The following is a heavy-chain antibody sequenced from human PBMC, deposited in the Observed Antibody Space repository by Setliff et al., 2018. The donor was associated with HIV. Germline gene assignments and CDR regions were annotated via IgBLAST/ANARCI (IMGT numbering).Heavy chain of an antibody. D-gene: IGHD3-10*01. CDR1: GGSISSGYYY. CDR3: ARGLNYYGSGSYLPLGY. Sequence: PSETLSLTCTVSGGSISSGYYYWSWIRQHPGKGLEWIGYIYYSGNPFYNPSLRSRVTISLDTSKNQISLKLSSVTAADTAVYYCARGLNYYGSGSYLPLGYWGQGTLVTVSS. CDR2: IYYSGNP. V-gene: IGHV4-31*03. J-gene: IGHJ4*02.